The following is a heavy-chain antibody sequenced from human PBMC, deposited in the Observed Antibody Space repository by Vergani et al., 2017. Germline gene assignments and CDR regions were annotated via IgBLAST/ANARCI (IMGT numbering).Heavy chain of an antibody. J-gene: IGHJ4*02. CDR2: ISGSGVSA. CDR3: AKQYFVSGNYLFDY. CDR1: EFTFSNYA. D-gene: IGHD3-10*01. Sequence: EVQLLESGGGLVQPGGSLRLTCAASEFTFSNYAMNLVRQAPGKGREWVSGISGSGVSAYYTDSVKGRFTISRDNSKNMLFLQMNNLRTEDTAIYYCAKQYFVSGNYLFDYWGQGTLVTVSS. V-gene: IGHV3-23*01.